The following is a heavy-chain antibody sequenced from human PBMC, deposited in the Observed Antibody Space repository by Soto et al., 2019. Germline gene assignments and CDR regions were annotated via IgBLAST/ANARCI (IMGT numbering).Heavy chain of an antibody. D-gene: IGHD6-19*01. V-gene: IGHV1-3*05. J-gene: IGHJ4*02. CDR3: ARAVAVPADFDY. CDR1: GYSFTSYA. Sequence: QVQLVQSGAEEKKPGASVKVSCKASGYSFTSYAMHWVRQAPGQGLEWMGWINAGNGNTKYSQKFQGRVTITRDTSASTASMERSSLRSEDTAVYYCARAVAVPADFDYWGQGTLVTVSS. CDR2: INAGNGNT.